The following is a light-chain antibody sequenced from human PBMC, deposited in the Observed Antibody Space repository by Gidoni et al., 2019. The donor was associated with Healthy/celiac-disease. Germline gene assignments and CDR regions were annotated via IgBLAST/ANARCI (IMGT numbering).Light chain of an antibody. CDR2: DVS. CDR3: SSYTSSSTPPYV. Sequence: QSALTQPASVSGSPGQSITISCTGTSSDFGGYNYVSWYQQHPGKAPKLMIYDVSNRPSGVSNRFSGSKSGNTASLTISGLQAEDEADYYCSSYTSSSTPPYVFGTGTKVTVL. CDR1: SSDFGGYNY. J-gene: IGLJ1*01. V-gene: IGLV2-14*01.